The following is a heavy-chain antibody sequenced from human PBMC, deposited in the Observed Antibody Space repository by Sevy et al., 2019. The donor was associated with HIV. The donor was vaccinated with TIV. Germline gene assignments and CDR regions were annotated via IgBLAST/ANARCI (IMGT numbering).Heavy chain of an antibody. V-gene: IGHV4-59*12. J-gene: IGHJ4*02. Sequence: SETLSLTCTVSGGSISSYYWSWIRQPPGKGLEWIGNIYYSGSTNYNPSLKSPVTISVDTSKKQFSLKLSSVTAADTAVYYCAKEIYDYVWGSYRFDYWGQGTLVTVSS. CDR3: AKEIYDYVWGSYRFDY. D-gene: IGHD3-16*02. CDR1: GGSISSYY. CDR2: IYYSGST.